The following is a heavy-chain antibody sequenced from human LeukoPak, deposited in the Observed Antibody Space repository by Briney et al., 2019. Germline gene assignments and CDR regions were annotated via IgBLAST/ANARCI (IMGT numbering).Heavy chain of an antibody. J-gene: IGHJ4*02. CDR1: GGTFSSYA. V-gene: IGHV1-69*01. CDR2: IIPIFGTA. CDR3: ASSRRGSYGYFLYFDY. Sequence: SVKVSCTASGGTFSSYAISWVRQAPGQGLEWMGGIIPIFGTANYAQKFQGRVTITADESTSTAYMELSSLRSEDTAVYYCASSRRGSYGYFLYFDYWGQGTLVTVSS. D-gene: IGHD5-18*01.